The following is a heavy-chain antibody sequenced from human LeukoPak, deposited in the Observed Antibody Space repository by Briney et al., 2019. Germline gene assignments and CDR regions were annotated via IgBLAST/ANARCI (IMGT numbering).Heavy chain of an antibody. V-gene: IGHV1-69*13. Sequence: ASVKVSCKASGGTFSSYAISWVRQAPGQGLEWMGGIIPIFGTANYAQKFQGRVTITADESTSTAYMELSSLRSEDTAVYYCARSINPYGGRRNTAMVPNAFDIWGQGTMVTVSS. CDR3: ARSINPYGGRRNTAMVPNAFDI. D-gene: IGHD5-18*01. J-gene: IGHJ3*02. CDR1: GGTFSSYA. CDR2: IIPIFGTA.